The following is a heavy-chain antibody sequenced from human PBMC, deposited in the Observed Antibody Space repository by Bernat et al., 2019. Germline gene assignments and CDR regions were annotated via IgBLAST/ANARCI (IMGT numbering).Heavy chain of an antibody. J-gene: IGHJ2*01. CDR1: GGSISSGGYS. D-gene: IGHD3-16*01. V-gene: IGHV4-30-2*01. CDR2: IYHSGST. CDR3: ARITGDPKDWYFEL. Sequence: QLQLQESGSGLVKPSQTLSLTCAVSGGSISSGGYSWSWIRQPPGKGLEWIGYIYHSGSTYYNPSLKSRVTISVDRSKNQFSLKLSSVTAADTAVYYCARITGDPKDWYFELWGRGTLVTVSS.